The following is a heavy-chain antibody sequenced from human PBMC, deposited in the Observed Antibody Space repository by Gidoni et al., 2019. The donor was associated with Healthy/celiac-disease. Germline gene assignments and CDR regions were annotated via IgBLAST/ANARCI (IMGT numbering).Heavy chain of an antibody. CDR3: AKDGVITFGGVTYYFDY. D-gene: IGHD3-16*01. CDR2: ISGSGGST. Sequence: DVQLLESGGGLLQPGGSLRLSCAASGFTFSSYAMSWVSQAPGKGLEWVSAISGSGGSTYYADSVKGRFTISRDNSKNTLYLQMNSLRAEETAVYYCAKDGVITFGGVTYYFDYWGQGTLVTVSS. CDR1: GFTFSSYA. J-gene: IGHJ4*02. V-gene: IGHV3-23*01.